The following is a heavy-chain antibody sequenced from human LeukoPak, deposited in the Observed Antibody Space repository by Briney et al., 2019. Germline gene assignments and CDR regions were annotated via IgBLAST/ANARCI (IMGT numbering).Heavy chain of an antibody. J-gene: IGHJ4*02. CDR3: AKAPPIITLIGFGYYFDS. D-gene: IGHD3-22*01. CDR1: GFTFSSYA. CDR2: ISYDGSNK. Sequence: GGSLRLSCAASGFTFSSYAMHWVRQAPGKGLEWVAVISYDGSNKYYADSVKGRFTISRDNSGTTLFLQMNSLRVEDAALYYCAKAPPIITLIGFGYYFDSWGLGTLVTVSS. V-gene: IGHV3-30-3*01.